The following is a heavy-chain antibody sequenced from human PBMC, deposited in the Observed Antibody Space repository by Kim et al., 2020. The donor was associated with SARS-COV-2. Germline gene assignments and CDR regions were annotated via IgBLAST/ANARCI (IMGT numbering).Heavy chain of an antibody. CDR3: ARGVTMVRGVILGWFDP. CDR1: GYTFTTYG. CDR2: ISTDNGDT. V-gene: IGHV1-18*01. J-gene: IGHJ5*02. Sequence: ASVKVSCKASGYTFTTYGISWVRQAPGQGLEWMGWISTDNGDTKYAKNFQGRVTMTKDTSTSTAYMELRSLRSYDPAVYFCARGVTMVRGVILGWFDPWGQGTLVTVSS. D-gene: IGHD3-10*01.